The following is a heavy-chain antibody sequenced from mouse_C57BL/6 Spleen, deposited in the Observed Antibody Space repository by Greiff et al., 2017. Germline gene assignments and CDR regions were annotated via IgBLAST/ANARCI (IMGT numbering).Heavy chain of an antibody. D-gene: IGHD1-1*01. J-gene: IGHJ4*01. V-gene: IGHV5-17*01. CDR3: ARRGITTVVATPCAMDY. CDR1: GFTFSDYG. CDR2: ISSGSSTI. Sequence: EVMLVESGGGLVKPGGSLTLSCAASGFTFSDYGMHWVRQAPEKGLEWVAYISSGSSTIYYADTVKGRFTISRDTAKTTLFLQMTSLRSEDTAMXYCARRGITTVVATPCAMDYWGQGTSVTVSS.